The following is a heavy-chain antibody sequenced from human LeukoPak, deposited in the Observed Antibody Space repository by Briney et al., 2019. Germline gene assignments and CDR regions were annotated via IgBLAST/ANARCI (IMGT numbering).Heavy chain of an antibody. CDR1: GFTFSSYG. Sequence: RGSLRLSCAASGFTFSSYGMHWVRQAPGKGLEWVAFIRYDGSNKYYADSVKGRFTISRDNSKNTLYLQMNSLRAEDTAVYYCAKDGSRYYYYYMDVWGKGTTVTISS. D-gene: IGHD2-2*01. V-gene: IGHV3-30*02. J-gene: IGHJ6*03. CDR2: IRYDGSNK. CDR3: AKDGSRYYYYYMDV.